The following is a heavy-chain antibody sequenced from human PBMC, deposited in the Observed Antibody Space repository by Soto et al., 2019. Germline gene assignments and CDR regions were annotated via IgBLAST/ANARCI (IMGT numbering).Heavy chain of an antibody. CDR2: IYYSGRT. V-gene: IGHV4-31*03. CDR3: AREGGSGSYYNSAPYYFDY. J-gene: IGHJ4*02. Sequence: QVQLQESGPGLVKPSQTLSLTCTVSGGSISSGGYYWSWIRQHPGKGLEWIGYIYYSGRTYYNPSLKSRVTLSVDTSKNQFSLKLSSVTAADTAVYYCAREGGSGSYYNSAPYYFDYWGQGTLVTVSS. D-gene: IGHD3-10*01. CDR1: GGSISSGGYY.